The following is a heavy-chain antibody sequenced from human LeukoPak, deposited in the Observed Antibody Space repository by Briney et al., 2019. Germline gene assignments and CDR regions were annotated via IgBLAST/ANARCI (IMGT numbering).Heavy chain of an antibody. CDR1: GGTFSSYA. D-gene: IGHD2-21*02. Sequence: ASVKVSCKASGGTFSSYAISWVRQAPGQGLEWMGRIIPILGIANYAQKFQGRVTITADKSTSTAYMELSSLRSEDTAVYYCARGGVTATRGDNWFDPWGQGTLVTVSS. J-gene: IGHJ5*02. CDR2: IIPILGIA. V-gene: IGHV1-69*04. CDR3: ARGGVTATRGDNWFDP.